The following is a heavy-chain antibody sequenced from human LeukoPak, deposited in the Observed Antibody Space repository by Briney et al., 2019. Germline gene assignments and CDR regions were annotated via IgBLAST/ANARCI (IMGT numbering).Heavy chain of an antibody. D-gene: IGHD6-19*01. CDR1: GYTFSGYY. Sequence: ASVKVSCKASGYTFSGYYMHWVRQAPGQGLEWMGWINPNNGGTNSAQKFQGRVTMTRDXSISTAYMELSRLRSDDTAVYYCVRAQQWLVPDYWGQGTLVTVSS. J-gene: IGHJ4*02. V-gene: IGHV1-2*02. CDR3: VRAQQWLVPDY. CDR2: INPNNGGT.